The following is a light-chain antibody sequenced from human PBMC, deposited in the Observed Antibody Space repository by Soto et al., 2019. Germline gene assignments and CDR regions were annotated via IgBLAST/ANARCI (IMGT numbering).Light chain of an antibody. CDR3: MQGLRPMYT. CDR2: LGS. J-gene: IGKJ2*01. CDR1: QTLLHSNGYTY. V-gene: IGKV2-28*01. Sequence: EIAMTKSPLSLAVTPGEPASISCRSSQTLLHSNGYTYLDWYLQKPGQSPQLLIYLGSNRASGVPDRFSGSGSGTDFTLKISRVDAEDVGIFYCMQGLRPMYTFGQGTKLEIK.